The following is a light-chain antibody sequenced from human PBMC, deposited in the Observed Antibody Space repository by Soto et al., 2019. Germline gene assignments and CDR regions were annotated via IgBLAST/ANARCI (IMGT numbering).Light chain of an antibody. V-gene: IGKV3-15*01. Sequence: EIVMTQSPATLPVSPGERATLSCRASQSVSSNLAWYQQKPGQAPRLLIYGASTRATGIPARFSGSGSGTEFTLTNSSLQSEHFAVYYCQQYNNWPRTFGQGTKVEI. CDR1: QSVSSN. CDR3: QQYNNWPRT. CDR2: GAS. J-gene: IGKJ1*01.